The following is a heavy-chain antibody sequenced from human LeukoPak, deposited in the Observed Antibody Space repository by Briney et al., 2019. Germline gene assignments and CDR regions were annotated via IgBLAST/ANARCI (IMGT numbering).Heavy chain of an antibody. J-gene: IGHJ4*02. Sequence: PSETLSPTCTVSGGSISSSSYYWGWIRQPPGKGLEWIGSIYYSGSTYYNPSLKSRVTISVDTSKNQFSLKLSSVTAADTAVYYCARDQDIVGAPFDYWGQGTLVTVSS. V-gene: IGHV4-39*07. CDR2: IYYSGST. CDR3: ARDQDIVGAPFDY. D-gene: IGHD1-26*01. CDR1: GGSISSSSYY.